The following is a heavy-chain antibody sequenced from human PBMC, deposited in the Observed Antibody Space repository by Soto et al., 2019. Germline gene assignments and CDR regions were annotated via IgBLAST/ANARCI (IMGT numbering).Heavy chain of an antibody. CDR2: IYYSGST. CDR3: ARGQVVAAQH. J-gene: IGHJ4*02. D-gene: IGHD2-15*01. CDR1: GVSISTYY. V-gene: IGHV4-59*12. Sequence: SETQSLTCTVAGVSISTYYWTWIRQPPGKGLEWIGYIYYSGSTNYNPSLKSRASISVDRSKNQFSLKLSSVTAADTAVYYCARGQVVAAQHWGQGTLVTVSS.